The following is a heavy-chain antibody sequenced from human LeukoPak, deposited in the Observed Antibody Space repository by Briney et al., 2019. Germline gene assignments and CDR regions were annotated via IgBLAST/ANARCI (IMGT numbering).Heavy chain of an antibody. CDR1: GYTFTIYD. Sequence: ASVKVSCNASGYTFTIYDINWVRQATGQGLEWMGWMNPNSGNTGYAQKFQGRVTMTRNTSISTAYMELSSLRSEDTAVYYCARLNEQQLAFDYWGQGTLVTVSS. V-gene: IGHV1-8*01. CDR2: MNPNSGNT. J-gene: IGHJ4*02. CDR3: ARLNEQQLAFDY. D-gene: IGHD6-13*01.